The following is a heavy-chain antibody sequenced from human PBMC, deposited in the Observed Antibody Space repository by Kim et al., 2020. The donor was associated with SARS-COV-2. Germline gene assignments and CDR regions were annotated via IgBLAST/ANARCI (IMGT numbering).Heavy chain of an antibody. CDR2: VYYTGST. D-gene: IGHD3-3*01. J-gene: IGHJ4*02. Sequence: SETLSLTCTVSGGSISSSAYYWGWIRQPPGKGLEWIGSVYYTGSTYYNPSLKSRVTISVDTSKNQFSLKLSSVTAADTAVYYCARHFRGTFIRFLGLHRFDFWGQGTLVTVSS. CDR3: ARHFRGTFIRFLGLHRFDF. CDR1: GGSISSSAYY. V-gene: IGHV4-39*01.